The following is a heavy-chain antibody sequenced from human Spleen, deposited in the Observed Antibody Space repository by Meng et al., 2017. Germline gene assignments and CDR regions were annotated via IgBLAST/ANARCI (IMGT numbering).Heavy chain of an antibody. V-gene: IGHV5-51*01. CDR3: ARLDWGYDNTSSSAGFDP. CDR1: GYSFTSYG. J-gene: IGHJ5*02. CDR2: IYPGDFET. Sequence: GESLKISCKGSGYSFTSYGIGWVRQMPGKGLEWMGIIYPGDFETRYSPPFQGQVTISADKSISTAYLQWSSLKASDTAMYYCARLDWGYDNTSSSAGFDPWGQGTLVTVSS. D-gene: IGHD5-12*01.